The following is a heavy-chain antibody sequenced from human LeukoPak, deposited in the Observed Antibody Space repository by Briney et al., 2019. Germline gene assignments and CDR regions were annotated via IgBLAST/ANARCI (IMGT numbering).Heavy chain of an antibody. D-gene: IGHD6-19*01. CDR3: ARHQGQWLDGYYGMDV. CDR1: GYSSTSYW. J-gene: IGHJ6*04. Sequence: GESLKISCKGSGYSSTSYWIGWVRQMPGKGLEWMGIIYPRDSDTRYSPSIQGQVTISADKSISTAYLQWSSLKASDTAMYYCARHQGQWLDGYYGMDVWGKGTTVTVSS. V-gene: IGHV5-51*01. CDR2: IYPRDSDT.